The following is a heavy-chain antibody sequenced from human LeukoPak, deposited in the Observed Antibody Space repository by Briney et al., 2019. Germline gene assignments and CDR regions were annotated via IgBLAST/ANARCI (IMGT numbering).Heavy chain of an antibody. D-gene: IGHD3-22*01. CDR2: ISAYNGNT. Sequence: ASVKVSCKASGYTFTSYGISWVRQAPGQGLEWMGWISAYNGNTNYAQKLQGRVTMTTDTSTSTAYMELRSLKSDDTAVYYCARGPHYDSSGRWAPFDYWGQGTLVTVSS. V-gene: IGHV1-18*01. CDR1: GYTFTSYG. CDR3: ARGPHYDSSGRWAPFDY. J-gene: IGHJ4*02.